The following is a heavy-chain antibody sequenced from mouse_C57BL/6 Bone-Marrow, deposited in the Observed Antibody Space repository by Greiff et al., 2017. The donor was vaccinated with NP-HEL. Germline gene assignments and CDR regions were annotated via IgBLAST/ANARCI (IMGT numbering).Heavy chain of an antibody. V-gene: IGHV1-39*01. CDR3: AREAITTGGPPFAY. CDR2: INPNYGTT. Sequence: VQLKESGPELVKPGASVKISCKASGYSFTDYNMNWVKQSNGKSLEWIGVINPNYGTTSYNQKFKGKATLTVDQSSSTAYMQLHSLTSEDSAVFYLAREAITTGGPPFAYWGQGTLVTVSA. J-gene: IGHJ3*01. D-gene: IGHD1-1*01. CDR1: GYSFTDYN.